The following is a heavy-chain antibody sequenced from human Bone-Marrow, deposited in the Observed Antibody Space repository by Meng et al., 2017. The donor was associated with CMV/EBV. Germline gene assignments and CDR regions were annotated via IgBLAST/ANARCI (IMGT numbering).Heavy chain of an antibody. CDR3: ARGRDYGLSLGFDP. CDR2: INGYDHNS. D-gene: IGHD4/OR15-4a*01. J-gene: IGHJ5*02. CDR1: GYSFSTYD. Sequence: FGYSFSTYDISWVRQAPGQVLEWMGWINGYDHNSNYAEKFQGRVTVTRDTATSTAYMELRSLRSEDTAVYYCARGRDYGLSLGFDPWGQGTLVTVSS. V-gene: IGHV1-18*01.